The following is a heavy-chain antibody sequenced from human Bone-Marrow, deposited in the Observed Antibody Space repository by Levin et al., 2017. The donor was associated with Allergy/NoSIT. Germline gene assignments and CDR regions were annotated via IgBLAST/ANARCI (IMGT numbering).Heavy chain of an antibody. CDR2: VYYNGIT. D-gene: IGHD3-9*01. J-gene: IGHJ5*02. Sequence: PGGSLRLSCSVSSGSISDANYYWAWIRQPPGKGLEWIGTVYYNGITYSNPSLKSRVIISVDTSQNHFSLKLTSVSATDTAVYYCARHVGGYDSLTGYSPAHWFDPWGQGTLVTVSS. V-gene: IGHV4-39*02. CDR1: SGSISDANYY. CDR3: ARHVGGYDSLTGYSPAHWFDP.